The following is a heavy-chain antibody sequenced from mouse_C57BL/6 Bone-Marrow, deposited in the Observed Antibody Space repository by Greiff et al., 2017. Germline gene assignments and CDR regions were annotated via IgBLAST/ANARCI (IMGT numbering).Heavy chain of an antibody. D-gene: IGHD1-1*01. CDR3: ARCYGVAMDY. Sequence: VQLQQSGAELMKPGASVKLSCKATGYTFTGYWIEWVKQRPGHGLEWIGEILPGSGSTSYNEKFKGKATFTADTSSNTAYMQLSSLTTEDSAIYYSARCYGVAMDYWGQGTSVTVSS. V-gene: IGHV1-9*01. J-gene: IGHJ4*01. CDR1: GYTFTGYW. CDR2: ILPGSGST.